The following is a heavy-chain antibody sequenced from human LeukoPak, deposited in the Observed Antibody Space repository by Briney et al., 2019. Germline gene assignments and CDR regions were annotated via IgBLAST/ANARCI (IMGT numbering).Heavy chain of an antibody. Sequence: GGSLRLSCAASGFTFSSYGINWVRQAPGKGLEWVSYISSSSSPIYYADSLKGRFTISRDNAQNSLYLQMNSLIDEDTAVYYGARDKYGDYAFDYCGQGTPGTASP. CDR2: ISSSSSPI. J-gene: IGHJ4*02. CDR3: ARDKYGDYAFDY. D-gene: IGHD4-17*01. V-gene: IGHV3-48*02. CDR1: GFTFSSYG.